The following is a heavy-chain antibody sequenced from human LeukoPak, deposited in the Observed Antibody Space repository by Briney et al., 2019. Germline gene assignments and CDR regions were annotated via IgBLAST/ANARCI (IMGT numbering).Heavy chain of an antibody. CDR1: GFTFSTYG. J-gene: IGHJ4*02. D-gene: IGHD5-12*01. Sequence: PGGSLRLFCAASGFTFSTYGMSWVRQAPGKGLEWLSYISGSSSAINYADSVKGRFTISRDNAKNSLFLQMNSLRTEDTAVYYCATYSGYDRIFDYWGQGTLVTVSS. CDR2: ISGSSSAI. V-gene: IGHV3-48*01. CDR3: ATYSGYDRIFDY.